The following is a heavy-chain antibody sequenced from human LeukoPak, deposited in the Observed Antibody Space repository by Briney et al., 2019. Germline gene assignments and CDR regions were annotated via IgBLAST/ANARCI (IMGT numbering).Heavy chain of an antibody. V-gene: IGHV3-23*01. Sequence: GGSLRLSCAASGFTFSSYAMSWVRQAPGKWLEWVSAISGSGGSTYYADSVKGRFTISRDNSKNTLYLQMNSLRAEDTAVYYCAKKQGGIIVATTLHYYYGMDVWGQGTTVTVSS. J-gene: IGHJ6*02. CDR2: ISGSGGST. CDR1: GFTFSSYA. D-gene: IGHD5-12*01. CDR3: AKKQGGIIVATTLHYYYGMDV.